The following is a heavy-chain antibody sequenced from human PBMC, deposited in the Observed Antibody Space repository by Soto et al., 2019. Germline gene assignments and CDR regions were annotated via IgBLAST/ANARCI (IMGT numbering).Heavy chain of an antibody. CDR1: GFTFISYG. V-gene: IGHV3-23*01. Sequence: EVQLLESGGGLVQPGGSLRLSCAASGFTFISYGMSWVRQAPGKGLEWVSGISGRDDSTYYADSVKGRFTISRDNSKNTLFLEMNSLRAEETAVYYCAKDLASSWYGGEQYFDYWGQGTLVTVSS. CDR3: AKDLASSWYGGEQYFDY. D-gene: IGHD6-13*01. CDR2: ISGRDDST. J-gene: IGHJ4*02.